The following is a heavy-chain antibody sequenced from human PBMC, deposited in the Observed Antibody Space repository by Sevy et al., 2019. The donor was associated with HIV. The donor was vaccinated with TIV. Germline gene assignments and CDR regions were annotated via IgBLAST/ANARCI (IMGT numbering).Heavy chain of an antibody. CDR3: AKDGGRNWDQFFFDS. J-gene: IGHJ4*02. V-gene: IGHV3-23*01. Sequence: GGSLRLSCEASGFTFSSYGMSWVRQAPGKGLEWVSSISGTGGSTDYADSVKGRFTISRDNSKNTLYIHMISLRAEDTAVYFCAKDGGRNWDQFFFDSWGQGTLVTVSS. CDR2: ISGTGGST. D-gene: IGHD7-27*01. CDR1: GFTFSSYG.